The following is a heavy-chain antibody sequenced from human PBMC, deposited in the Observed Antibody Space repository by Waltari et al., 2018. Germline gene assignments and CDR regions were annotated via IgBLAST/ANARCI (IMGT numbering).Heavy chain of an antibody. Sequence: QVQLQQWGAGLLKPSETLSLTCAVYGGSFSGYYWSWICQPPGKGLEWIGEINHSGSTNYNPSLKSRVTISVDTSKNQFSLKLSSVTAADTAVYYCARGRAVYATLNVDYWGQGTLVTVSS. CDR2: INHSGST. CDR1: GGSFSGYY. J-gene: IGHJ4*02. V-gene: IGHV4-34*01. CDR3: ARGRAVYATLNVDY. D-gene: IGHD2-8*01.